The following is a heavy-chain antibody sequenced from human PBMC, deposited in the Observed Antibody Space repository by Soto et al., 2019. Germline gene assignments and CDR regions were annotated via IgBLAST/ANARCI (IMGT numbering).Heavy chain of an antibody. V-gene: IGHV3-30*18. J-gene: IGHJ4*02. CDR2: ISYDGSNK. CDR1: GFTFSSYG. Sequence: QVQLVESGGGVVQPGRSLRLSCAASGFTFSSYGMHWVRQAPGKGLEWVAVISYDGSNKYYADSVKGRFTISRDNSKNTLYLQMNSLRAEDTAVYYCAKEEQVAGTLFGWGQGTLVTVSS. D-gene: IGHD6-19*01. CDR3: AKEEQVAGTLFG.